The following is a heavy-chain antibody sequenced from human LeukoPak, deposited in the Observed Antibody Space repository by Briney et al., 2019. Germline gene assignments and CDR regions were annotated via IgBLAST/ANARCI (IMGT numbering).Heavy chain of an antibody. CDR2: ISWNGVST. CDR1: GFTFDDYT. D-gene: IGHD3-10*01. Sequence: GGSLRLSCAASGFTFDDYTMHWVRQAPGKGLDWVSLISWNGVSTYYADSVKGRFTISRDNSKNSLYLQMNSLTTEDTALYYCAKERGTSGYFDYWGQGTLVTVSS. J-gene: IGHJ4*02. V-gene: IGHV3-43*01. CDR3: AKERGTSGYFDY.